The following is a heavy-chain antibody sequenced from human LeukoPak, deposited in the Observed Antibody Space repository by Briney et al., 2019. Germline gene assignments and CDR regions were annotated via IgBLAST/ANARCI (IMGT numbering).Heavy chain of an antibody. Sequence: ASVEVSCKASGYTFTGYYMHWVRQAPGQGLEWMGWINPNSGGTNYTQKFQGRVTMTRDTYISTASMELSRLRYDDTAVYYCATYHGYSSSSGFGYWGQGTLVTVSS. J-gene: IGHJ4*02. CDR1: GYTFTGYY. CDR3: ATYHGYSSSSGFGY. CDR2: INPNSGGT. V-gene: IGHV1-2*02. D-gene: IGHD6-6*01.